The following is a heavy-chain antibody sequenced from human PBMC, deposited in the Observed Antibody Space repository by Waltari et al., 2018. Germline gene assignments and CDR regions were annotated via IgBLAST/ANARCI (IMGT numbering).Heavy chain of an antibody. CDR3: AKGNPGGRYRGVDYYFDY. CDR1: GFTFSSYG. D-gene: IGHD1-26*01. CDR2: IVYDVSDT. V-gene: IGHV3-30*18. Sequence: QVQLVESGGGVVQPGRSLRLSCAASGFTFSSYGIHWVRQAPGKGLEWVAVIVYDVSDTYYAESVKGRFASSRNNSKNTLYRQMNSLRAEDTAVYYCAKGNPGGRYRGVDYYFDYWGQGTLVTVSS. J-gene: IGHJ4*02.